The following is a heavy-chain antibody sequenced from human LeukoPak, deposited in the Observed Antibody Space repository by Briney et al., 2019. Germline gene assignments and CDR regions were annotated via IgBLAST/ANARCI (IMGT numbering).Heavy chain of an antibody. CDR2: IIPIFGTA. V-gene: IGHV1-69*13. CDR1: GGTFSSYA. J-gene: IGHJ6*02. Sequence: SVKVSCKASGGTFSSYAISWVRQAPGQGLEWMGGIIPIFGTANYAQKFQGRVTITADESMSTAYMELSSLRSEDTAVYYCARVDYYDSSGYYYYYGMDVWGQGTTVTVSS. D-gene: IGHD3-22*01. CDR3: ARVDYYDSSGYYYYYGMDV.